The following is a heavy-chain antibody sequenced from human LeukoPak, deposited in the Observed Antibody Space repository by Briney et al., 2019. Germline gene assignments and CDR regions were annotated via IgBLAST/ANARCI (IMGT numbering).Heavy chain of an antibody. D-gene: IGHD3-16*02. CDR3: AGNNFLDTNPFGGVIVE. CDR1: GITFSNYA. Sequence: PGRSLRLSCEASGITFSNYALHWVRQAPGKGLEWVALISNTGNNKYYADSVKGRFTISRDNSKNTLYLQMNSLRAEDTAVYYCAGNNFLDTNPFGGVIVEWGQGTQVTVSS. V-gene: IGHV3-30-3*01. CDR2: ISNTGNNK. J-gene: IGHJ4*02.